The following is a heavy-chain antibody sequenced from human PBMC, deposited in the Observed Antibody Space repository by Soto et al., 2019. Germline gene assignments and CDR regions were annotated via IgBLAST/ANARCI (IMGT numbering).Heavy chain of an antibody. CDR1: GGTFSSYA. Sequence: ASVKVSCKASGGTFSSYAISWVRQAPGQGLEWMGGIIPIFGTANYAQKFQGRVTITADESTSTAYMELSSLRSEDTAVYYCARNGIGSSGWYDNYFDYWGQGTLVTVYS. V-gene: IGHV1-69*13. D-gene: IGHD6-19*01. CDR2: IIPIFGTA. J-gene: IGHJ4*02. CDR3: ARNGIGSSGWYDNYFDY.